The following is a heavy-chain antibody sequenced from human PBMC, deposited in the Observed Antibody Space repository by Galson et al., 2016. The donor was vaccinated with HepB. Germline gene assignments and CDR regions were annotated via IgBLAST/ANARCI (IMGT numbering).Heavy chain of an antibody. CDR1: GFTFTYYS. V-gene: IGHV3-48*02. CDR3: AREGTSFDY. Sequence: SLRLSCAASGFTFTYYSMNWVRQALGKGLEWIAYISTVSSTIHYADSVRGRFTISRDNDKNLLYLQMNSLRDEDTAVYYCAREGTSFDYWGQGTLVSVSS. CDR2: ISTVSSTI. J-gene: IGHJ4*02.